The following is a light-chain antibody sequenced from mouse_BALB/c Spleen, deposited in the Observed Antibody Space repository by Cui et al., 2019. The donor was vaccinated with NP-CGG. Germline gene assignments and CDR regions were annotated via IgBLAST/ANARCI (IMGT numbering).Light chain of an antibody. CDR1: TGAVTTSNY. V-gene: IGLV1*01. CDR2: GTN. J-gene: IGLJ1*01. Sequence: QVVVTNESPLPTSPRETVTLTCRSSTGAVTTSNYANWVQEKPDHLFTGLIGGTNNRAPGVPARFSGSLIGDKAALTITGTQTEDEARYCCALWYSNHWVFGGGTKLTVL. CDR3: ALWYSNHWV.